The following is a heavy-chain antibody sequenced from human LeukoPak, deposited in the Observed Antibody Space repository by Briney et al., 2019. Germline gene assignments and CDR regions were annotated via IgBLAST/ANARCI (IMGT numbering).Heavy chain of an antibody. CDR1: GFTFSNYA. D-gene: IGHD1-1*01. CDR2: ISGTGGIA. V-gene: IGHV3-23*01. J-gene: IGHJ4*02. Sequence: GGSLRLSCVASGFTFSNYAMNWVRQAPGKGLEWVSAISGTGGIAFYADSLKGRFTISRDNSKNTLYLQMNSLRAEDTAVYYCARESSGRRVQTFDYWGQGTLVTVSS. CDR3: ARESSGRRVQTFDY.